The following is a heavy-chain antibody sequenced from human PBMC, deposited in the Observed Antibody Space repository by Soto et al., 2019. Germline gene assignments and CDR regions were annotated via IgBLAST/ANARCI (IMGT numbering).Heavy chain of an antibody. Sequence: GGSLRLSCAASGFTFSDHHMDWVRQAPGKGLEWVSAISGSGSSSYYADSVKGRFTISRDNSKNTLYLQMNSLRAEDTAVYYCAKCSPRYSSGLKAYYFDHWGQGTLVTVSS. CDR2: ISGSGSSS. CDR1: GFTFSDHH. D-gene: IGHD6-19*01. CDR3: AKCSPRYSSGLKAYYFDH. V-gene: IGHV3-23*01. J-gene: IGHJ4*02.